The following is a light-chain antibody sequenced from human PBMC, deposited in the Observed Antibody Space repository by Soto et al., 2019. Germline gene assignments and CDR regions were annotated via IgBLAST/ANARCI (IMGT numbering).Light chain of an antibody. CDR1: QSLVYSANNKNY. Sequence: DIVMTQSPDSLAVSLGERATINCKSSQSLVYSANNKNYLAWYQQKPGQPPKLLIYWASVRESEVPDRFSGGGSGTDYTLTISSLQAEDAAVYYWQQYVATLWTCGQGTKVEVK. CDR2: WAS. J-gene: IGKJ1*01. CDR3: QQYVATLWT. V-gene: IGKV4-1*01.